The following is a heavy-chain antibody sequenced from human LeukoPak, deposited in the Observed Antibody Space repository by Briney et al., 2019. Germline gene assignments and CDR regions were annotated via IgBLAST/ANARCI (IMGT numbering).Heavy chain of an antibody. CDR2: ISSSSSYI. CDR1: GFTFSSYS. Sequence: GGSLRLSCAASGFTFSSYSMNWVRQAPGKGLEWVSSISSSSSYIYYADSVKGRFAISRDYAKNSLYLQMNSLRAEDTAVYYCAREDILTGYYYWGQGTLVTVSS. V-gene: IGHV3-21*01. J-gene: IGHJ4*02. D-gene: IGHD3-9*01. CDR3: AREDILTGYYY.